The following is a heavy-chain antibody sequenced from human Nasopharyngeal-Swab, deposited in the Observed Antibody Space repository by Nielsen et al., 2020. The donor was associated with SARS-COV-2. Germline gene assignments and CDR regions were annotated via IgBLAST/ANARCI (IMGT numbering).Heavy chain of an antibody. J-gene: IGHJ6*02. CDR2: IKEDGSAK. D-gene: IGHD2-15*01. Sequence: WIRQPPGKGLEWVANIKEDGSAKNYVDSVKGRFTISRDNAKNSLYLQMNSLRADDTAVYYCARDTYCSGGSCYGYGMAVWGQGTTVTVSS. V-gene: IGHV3-7*01. CDR3: ARDTYCSGGSCYGYGMAV.